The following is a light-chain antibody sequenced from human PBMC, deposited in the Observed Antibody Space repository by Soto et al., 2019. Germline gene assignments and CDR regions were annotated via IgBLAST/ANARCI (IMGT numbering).Light chain of an antibody. Sequence: DIQLTQSPSFLSASVGARVTITCRASQGIRHYLAWYQQKPGKAPSLLMYGASTLQSGVPSRFSGSGSGTEITLTISSLQPEDVATYFCQQVYGHPPAFGPGTRLEIK. CDR2: GAS. V-gene: IGKV1-9*01. J-gene: IGKJ5*01. CDR3: QQVYGHPPA. CDR1: QGIRHY.